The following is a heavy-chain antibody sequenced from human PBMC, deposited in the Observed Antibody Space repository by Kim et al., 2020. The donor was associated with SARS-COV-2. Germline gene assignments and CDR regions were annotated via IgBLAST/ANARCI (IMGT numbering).Heavy chain of an antibody. CDR3: ARIMVRGANAYYYGMDV. D-gene: IGHD3-10*01. J-gene: IGHJ6*02. Sequence: FQGRVTITADESTSTAYMELSSLRSEDTAVYYCARIMVRGANAYYYGMDVWGQGTTVTVSS. V-gene: IGHV1-69*01.